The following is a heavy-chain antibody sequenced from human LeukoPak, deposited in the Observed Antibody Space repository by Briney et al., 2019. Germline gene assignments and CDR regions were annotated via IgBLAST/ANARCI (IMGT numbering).Heavy chain of an antibody. D-gene: IGHD6-13*01. CDR2: IYTSGST. CDR1: GGSISSYY. V-gene: IGHV4-4*07. CDR3: ARGRIVSVIAAAGPYFDY. J-gene: IGHJ4*02. Sequence: PSETLSLTCTVSGGSISSYYWSWIRQPAGKGLEWIGRIYTSGSTNYNPSLKSRVTMSVDTSKNQFSLKLSSVTAADTAVYYCARGRIVSVIAAAGPYFDYWGQGTLVTVSS.